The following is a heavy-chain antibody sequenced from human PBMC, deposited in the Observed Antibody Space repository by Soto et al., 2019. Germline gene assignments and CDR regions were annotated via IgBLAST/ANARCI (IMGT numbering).Heavy chain of an antibody. V-gene: IGHV4-59*01. CDR3: ARSGREAVAGYTLDN. Sequence: PXGTLSLACTVSGGSISSNYLTWIRQPPGKGLEWIGYVYNSGSTNYNPSLKSRVTISEDTSKSQFSLKVNSMTAADTAVYYCARSGREAVAGYTLDNWGQGILVTVSS. CDR2: VYNSGST. J-gene: IGHJ4*02. D-gene: IGHD6-13*01. CDR1: GGSISSNY.